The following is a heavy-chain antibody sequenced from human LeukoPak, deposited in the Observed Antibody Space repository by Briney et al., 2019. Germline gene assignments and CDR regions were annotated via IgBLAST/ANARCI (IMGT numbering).Heavy chain of an antibody. CDR1: GFTFSSYG. Sequence: PGGSLRLSCAASGFTFSSYGMHWVRQAPGKGLEWVAVISYDGSNKYYTDSVKGRFTISRDNSKNTLYVQMNSLRAEDTAMYYCAREGAIAARLYSMNVWGKGTTVTVSS. CDR3: AREGAIAARLYSMNV. J-gene: IGHJ6*03. CDR2: ISYDGSNK. V-gene: IGHV3-30*19. D-gene: IGHD6-6*01.